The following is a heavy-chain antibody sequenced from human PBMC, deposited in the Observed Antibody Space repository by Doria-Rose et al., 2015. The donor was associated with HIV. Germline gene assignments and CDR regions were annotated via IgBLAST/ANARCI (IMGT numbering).Heavy chain of an antibody. CDR2: ISSTSAYI. J-gene: IGHJ4*02. D-gene: IGHD3-10*01. CDR3: ATGVTLDY. Sequence: VQLVQSGGGLVRPGGSLRLSSATSGFTFSSHRINWVRQAPGKGLEWVSSISSTSAYINYADSVRCRFTISRDNARNSLYLQMDSLRAEDTAIYYCATGVTLDYWGQGTLVTVSS. V-gene: IGHV3-21*01. CDR1: GFTFSSHR.